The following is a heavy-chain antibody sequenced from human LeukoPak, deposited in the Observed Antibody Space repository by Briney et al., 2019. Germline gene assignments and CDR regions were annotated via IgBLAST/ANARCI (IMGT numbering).Heavy chain of an antibody. J-gene: IGHJ2*01. CDR1: GDSISSYY. D-gene: IGHD6-25*01. CDR3: ARQGGGFWYFDL. CDR2: IYYSGST. Sequence: SETLSLTCTVSGDSISSYYWSWIRQPPGKGLEWIGYIYYSGSTNYNPSLKSRVTISVDTSKNQFSLKLSSVTAADTAVYYCARQGGGFWYFDLWGRGTLVTVSS. V-gene: IGHV4-59*08.